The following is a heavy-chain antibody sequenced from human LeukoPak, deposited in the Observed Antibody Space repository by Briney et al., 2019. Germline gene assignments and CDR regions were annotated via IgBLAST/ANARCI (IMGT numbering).Heavy chain of an antibody. Sequence: PGGSLRLSCAASGFTFSSYAMHWVRQAPGKGLEWVSAISGSGGSTYYADSVKGRFTISRDNSKNTLYLQMNSLRAEDTAVYYCAKDTPSGGYFLTLEDYFDYWGQGTLVTVSS. V-gene: IGHV3-23*01. J-gene: IGHJ4*02. CDR2: ISGSGGST. CDR3: AKDTPSGGYFLTLEDYFDY. CDR1: GFTFSSYA. D-gene: IGHD3-22*01.